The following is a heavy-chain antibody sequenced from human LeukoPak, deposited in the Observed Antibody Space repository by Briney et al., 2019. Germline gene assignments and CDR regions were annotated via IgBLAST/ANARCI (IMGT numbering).Heavy chain of an antibody. Sequence: GGSLRLSCAASGFTFSSYWMSWVRQAPGKGLEWVANIKQDGSEKYYVDSVKGRFTISRDSAKNSLYLQMNSLRAEDTAVYYCARYSGSYEVNYYYHYGMDVWGQGTTVTVSS. CDR3: ARYSGSYEVNYYYHYGMDV. CDR2: IKQDGSEK. CDR1: GFTFSSYW. V-gene: IGHV3-7*03. D-gene: IGHD1-26*01. J-gene: IGHJ6*02.